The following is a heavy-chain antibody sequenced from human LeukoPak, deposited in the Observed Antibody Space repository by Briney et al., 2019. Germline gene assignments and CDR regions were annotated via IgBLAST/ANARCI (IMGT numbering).Heavy chain of an antibody. D-gene: IGHD2-2*02. J-gene: IGHJ4*02. CDR2: ISYDGSNK. CDR1: GFTFSSYA. V-gene: IGHV3-30*04. CDR3: ARDMGRRYCSSTSCYTGFDY. Sequence: GGSLRLSCAASGFTFSSYAMHWVRQAPGKGLEWVAVISYDGSNKYYADSVKGRFTISRDNSKNTLYLQMNSLRAEDTAVYYCARDMGRRYCSSTSCYTGFDYWGQGTLVTVSS.